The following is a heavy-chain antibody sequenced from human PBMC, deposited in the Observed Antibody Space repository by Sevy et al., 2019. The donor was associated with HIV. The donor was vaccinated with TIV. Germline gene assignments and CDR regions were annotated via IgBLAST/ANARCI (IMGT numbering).Heavy chain of an antibody. CDR2: IKQDGSEK. J-gene: IGHJ4*02. CDR3: ARFYDIWSGYYWTLDY. D-gene: IGHD3-3*01. CDR1: GFTFSSNW. V-gene: IGHV3-7*01. Sequence: GGSLRLSCAASGFTFSSNWMSWVRQAPGKGLEWVANIKQDGSEKYYVDSVKGRFTISRDNAKNSLYLQMNSLRAEDTAVYYCARFYDIWSGYYWTLDYWGQGTLVTVSS.